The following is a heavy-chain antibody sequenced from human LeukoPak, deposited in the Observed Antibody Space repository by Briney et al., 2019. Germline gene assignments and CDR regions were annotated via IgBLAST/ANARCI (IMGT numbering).Heavy chain of an antibody. V-gene: IGHV3-66*01. CDR2: IYSGGST. CDR3: ARDGSSGWHDAFDI. D-gene: IGHD6-19*01. J-gene: IGHJ3*02. Sequence: HSGGSLRLSCAASGFTVSSNYMSWVRQAPGKGLEWVSVIYSGGSTYYADSVKGRFTISRDNSKNTLYLQMNSLRAEDTAVYYCARDGSSGWHDAFDIWGQGTMVTVSS. CDR1: GFTVSSNY.